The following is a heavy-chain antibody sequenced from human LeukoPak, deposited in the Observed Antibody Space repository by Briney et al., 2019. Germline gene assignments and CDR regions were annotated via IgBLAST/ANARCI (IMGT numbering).Heavy chain of an antibody. CDR1: GFTFSGYW. CDR2: INSGGNIT. J-gene: IGHJ4*02. CDR3: ARAEYTSSSRHFDY. D-gene: IGHD6-6*01. V-gene: IGHV3-74*01. Sequence: PGGSLRLSCAASGFTFSGYWMHWVRQAPEKGLVWVSRINSGGNITNYADSVKGRFTISRDSAKNTLYLQMSSLRAEDTAVYYCARAEYTSSSRHFDYWGQGTLVTVSS.